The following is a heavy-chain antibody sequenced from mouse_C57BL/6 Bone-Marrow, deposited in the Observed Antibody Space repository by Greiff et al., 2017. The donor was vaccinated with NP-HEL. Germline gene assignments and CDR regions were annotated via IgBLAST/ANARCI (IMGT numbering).Heavy chain of an antibody. V-gene: IGHV1-52*01. J-gene: IGHJ1*03. Sequence: QVQLQQPGAELVRPGSSVKLSCKASGYTFTSYWMHWVKQRPIQGLEWIGNIDPSDSETHYNQKFKDKATLTVDKSSSTAYMQLSSLTSEDSAVYYGARGNWENVFYWYFDVWGTGTTVTVSS. D-gene: IGHD4-1*01. CDR1: GYTFTSYW. CDR2: IDPSDSET. CDR3: ARGNWENVFYWYFDV.